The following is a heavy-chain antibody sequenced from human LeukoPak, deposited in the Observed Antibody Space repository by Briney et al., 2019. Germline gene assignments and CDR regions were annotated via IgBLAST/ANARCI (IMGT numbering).Heavy chain of an antibody. V-gene: IGHV1-18*01. J-gene: IGHJ6*02. CDR3: ARDPSYSSSWNYYYGMDV. Sequence: ASVKVSCKASGYTFTSYGISWVRQAPGQGLEWMGWISAYNGNTNYAQKLQGRVTMTTDTSTSTAYMELRSLRSDDTAVYYCARDPSYSSSWNYYYGMDVWGQETTVTVSS. CDR1: GYTFTSYG. CDR2: ISAYNGNT. D-gene: IGHD6-13*01.